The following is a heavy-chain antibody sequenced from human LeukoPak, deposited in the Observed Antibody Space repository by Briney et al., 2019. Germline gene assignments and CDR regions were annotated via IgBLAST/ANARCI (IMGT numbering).Heavy chain of an antibody. J-gene: IGHJ3*02. CDR2: ISSSSTYI. D-gene: IGHD3-9*01. CDR1: GFTFSAYN. V-gene: IGHV3-21*01. CDR3: ARAVKYYDILTGYISAFDI. Sequence: GGSLRLSCAASGFTFSAYNMNWVRQAPGKGLEWVSFISSSSTYIYHADSVRGRFTISRDNAKKSLFLLMDSLRAEDTAVYYCARAVKYYDILTGYISAFDIWGQGTMVTVSS.